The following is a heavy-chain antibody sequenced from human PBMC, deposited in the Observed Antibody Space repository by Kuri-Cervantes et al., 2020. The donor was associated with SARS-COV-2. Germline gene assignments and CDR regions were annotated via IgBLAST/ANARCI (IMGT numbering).Heavy chain of an antibody. CDR1: GFTFSSYA. CDR2: INSDGSST. D-gene: IGHD6-19*01. V-gene: IGHV3-74*01. Sequence: GESLKISCAASGFTFSSYAMHWVRQAPGKGLVWVSRINSDGSSTSYADSVKGRFTISRDNAKNTLYLQMNSLRAEDTAVYYCARDRGSGYGMDVWGQGTTVTVSS. CDR3: ARDRGSGYGMDV. J-gene: IGHJ6*02.